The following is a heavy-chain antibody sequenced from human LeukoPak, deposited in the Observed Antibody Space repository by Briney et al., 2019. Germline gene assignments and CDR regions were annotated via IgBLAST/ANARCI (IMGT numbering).Heavy chain of an antibody. V-gene: IGHV4-4*09. CDR3: ARRAAAASWFDP. J-gene: IGHJ5*02. CDR2: IYTSGST. CDR1: GGSISSYY. Sequence: SETLSLTCTVPGGSISSYYWSWIRQPPGKGLEWIGYIYTSGSTNYNPSLKSRVTISVDTSKNQFSLKLSSVTAADTAVYYCARRAAAASWFDPWGQGTLVTVSS. D-gene: IGHD6-13*01.